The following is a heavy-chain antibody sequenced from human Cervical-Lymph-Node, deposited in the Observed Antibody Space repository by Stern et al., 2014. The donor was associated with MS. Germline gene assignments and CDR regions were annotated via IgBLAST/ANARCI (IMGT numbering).Heavy chain of an antibody. V-gene: IGHV4-61*02. Sequence: QVQLGQSGPGLVKPSQTLSLTCTVSGGSISSGNYYWSWIRQPAGEGLEWIGRIYSSGSTQYNPPLKSRVTISADTSTHTFSLRLSSVTAADTAVYYCARGNYDVLTDNGGHGFDIWGQGTMVTVSS. J-gene: IGHJ3*02. CDR2: IYSSGST. CDR1: GGSISSGNYY. D-gene: IGHD3-9*01. CDR3: ARGNYDVLTDNGGHGFDI.